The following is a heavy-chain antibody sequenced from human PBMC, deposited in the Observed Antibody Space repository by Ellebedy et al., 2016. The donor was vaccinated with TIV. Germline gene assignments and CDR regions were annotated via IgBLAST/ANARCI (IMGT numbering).Heavy chain of an antibody. CDR1: GHSFTAYS. D-gene: IGHD3-3*01. Sequence: ASVKVSCXASGHSFTAYSIHWVRQAPGQRPEWMGWINSGNGNTKYSQNFQGRVTITRDTSATTVYMELSSLRSEDTAVYYCATREWQDPMDVWGQGTTVTVSS. J-gene: IGHJ6*02. CDR2: INSGNGNT. V-gene: IGHV1-3*04. CDR3: ATREWQDPMDV.